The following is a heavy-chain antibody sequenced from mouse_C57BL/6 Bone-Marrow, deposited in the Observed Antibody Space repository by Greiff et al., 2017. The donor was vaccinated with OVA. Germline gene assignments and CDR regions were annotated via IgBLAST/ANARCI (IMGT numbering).Heavy chain of an antibody. J-gene: IGHJ2*01. Sequence: VQLQQSGAELARPGASVKLSCKASGYTFTSYGISWVKQRTGQGLEWIGEIYPRSGNTYYNEKFKGKATLTADKSSSTAYMELRSLTSEDSAVYFCARRWDYDDPFDYLGQGTTLTVSS. D-gene: IGHD2-4*01. V-gene: IGHV1-81*01. CDR3: ARRWDYDDPFDY. CDR1: GYTFTSYG. CDR2: IYPRSGNT.